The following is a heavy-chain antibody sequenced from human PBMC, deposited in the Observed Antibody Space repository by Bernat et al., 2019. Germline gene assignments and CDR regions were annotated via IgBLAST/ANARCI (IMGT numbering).Heavy chain of an antibody. CDR1: RYSFISYG. D-gene: IGHD3-16*01. Sequence: QVQLVQSASEVKNPGASVNISCKALRYSFISYGIHWLRQAPGQRLEWMGWIDPATGKTKFSQKFQGRVTITMYTSASTVYLGLSSLRSEDTALYYCASAIGDASFPYYYGLDVWGQGTTVTVSS. V-gene: IGHV1-3*01. CDR3: ASAIGDASFPYYYGLDV. CDR2: IDPATGKT. J-gene: IGHJ6*02.